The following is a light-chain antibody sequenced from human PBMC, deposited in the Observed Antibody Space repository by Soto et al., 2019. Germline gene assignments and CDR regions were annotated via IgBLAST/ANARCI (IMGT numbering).Light chain of an antibody. CDR2: DAS. CDR1: QSVSSY. V-gene: IGKV3-11*01. CDR3: QQRSNWPT. J-gene: IGKJ1*01. Sequence: EIVLTQPPATLSLSPGERATLSCRVSQSVSSYLAWYQQKPGQAPRLLIYDASNRATGIPARFSGSGSGTDFTLTISSLEPEDFAVYYCQQRSNWPTFGQGTKVEIK.